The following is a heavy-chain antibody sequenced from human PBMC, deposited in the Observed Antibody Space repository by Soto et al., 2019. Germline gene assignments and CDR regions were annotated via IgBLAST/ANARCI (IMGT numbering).Heavy chain of an antibody. V-gene: IGHV4-4*02. CDR1: GASITKGKW. D-gene: IGHD5-18*01. J-gene: IGHJ4*02. CDR3: PRDGDYGYSLAY. Sequence: QVQLQESGPGLVKPSETLTLTCAVSGASITKGKWWSWVRQPPGKGLEWIGEISHRVSPNYNPALRSRVTIEVDTSKNQISLKFSVTAADTAMYYCPRDGDYGYSLAYWGQGTLVTVSS. CDR2: ISHRVSP.